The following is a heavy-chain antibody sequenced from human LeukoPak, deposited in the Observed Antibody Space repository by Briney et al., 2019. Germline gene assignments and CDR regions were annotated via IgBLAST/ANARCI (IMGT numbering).Heavy chain of an antibody. Sequence: GGSLRLSCAASGFTFSDYYMSWIRQAPGKGLEWASYISSSGSTIYYADSVKGRFTISRDNAKNSLYLQMNSLRAEDTAVYYCARTYYGSGSYYNYPYYYYMDVWGKGTTVTISS. V-gene: IGHV3-11*01. CDR3: ARTYYGSGSYYNYPYYYYMDV. D-gene: IGHD3-10*01. CDR1: GFTFSDYY. J-gene: IGHJ6*03. CDR2: ISSSGSTI.